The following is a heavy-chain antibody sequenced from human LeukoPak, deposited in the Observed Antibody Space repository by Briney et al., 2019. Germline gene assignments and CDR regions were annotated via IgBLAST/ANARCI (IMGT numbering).Heavy chain of an antibody. J-gene: IGHJ4*02. Sequence: PSETLSLTCTVSGGSIGSSDSFWGWIRQPPGKGLEWIGSIYYSGTTYYNPSLKSRLTISVDTSKNHFSLKLTSVTAADTAVYYCARGPNGSGPDYWGQGTLVTVSS. CDR1: GGSIGSSDSF. V-gene: IGHV4-39*07. D-gene: IGHD3-10*01. CDR3: ARGPNGSGPDY. CDR2: IYYSGTT.